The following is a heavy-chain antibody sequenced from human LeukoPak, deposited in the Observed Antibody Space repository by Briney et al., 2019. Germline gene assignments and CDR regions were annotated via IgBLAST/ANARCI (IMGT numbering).Heavy chain of an antibody. CDR3: ATGHSSGWFDY. V-gene: IGHV4-59*02. J-gene: IGHJ4*02. D-gene: IGHD6-19*01. CDR1: RGSVSSAY. CDR2: MYNSEIT. Sequence: PSETLSLTCTVSRGSVSSAYWSWIRQPPGKRLEWIGYMYNSEITSYNPSLKSRVTMSLDMSKNQFSLDLTSVSEADTAVYYCATGHSSGWFDYWGQGSLVIVSS.